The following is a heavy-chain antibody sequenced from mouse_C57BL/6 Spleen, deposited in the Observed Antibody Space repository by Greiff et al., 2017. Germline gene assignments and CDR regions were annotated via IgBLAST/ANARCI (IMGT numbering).Heavy chain of an antibody. CDR1: GYTFTSYT. CDR3: AREIDYYGSSYVGFAD. D-gene: IGHD1-1*01. J-gene: IGHJ3*01. V-gene: IGHV1-4*01. CDR2: INPSSGYT. Sequence: QVQLQQSGAELARPGASVKMSCKASGYTFTSYTMHWVKQRPGQGLEWIGYINPSSGYTKYNQKFKDKATLTADKSSSTSYMQLSSLTSEDSAVYYCAREIDYYGSSYVGFADWGQGTLVTVSA.